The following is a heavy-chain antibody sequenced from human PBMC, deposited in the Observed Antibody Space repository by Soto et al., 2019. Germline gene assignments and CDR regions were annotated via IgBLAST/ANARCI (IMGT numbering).Heavy chain of an antibody. CDR2: IDPSGSYT. Sequence: PGESLNISCEGSGNRFSSYFITWVRQKPGKGLEWMGRIDPSGSYTNYSASFEGHVTISADKANSTAYLQWSSLKASDTAMSYCARQASTIFGVVKDYYYYYGMDVWGQGTTVTVSS. D-gene: IGHD3-3*01. CDR3: ARQASTIFGVVKDYYYYYGMDV. CDR1: GNRFSSYF. J-gene: IGHJ6*02. V-gene: IGHV5-10-1*01.